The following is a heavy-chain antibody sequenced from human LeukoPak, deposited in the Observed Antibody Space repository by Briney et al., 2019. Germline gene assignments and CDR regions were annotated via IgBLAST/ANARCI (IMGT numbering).Heavy chain of an antibody. J-gene: IGHJ3*01. CDR1: RFIFSRYS. Sequence: GGSLRLSCAASRFIFSRYSMNWVRQAPGKGLELISYISSSSSTIYYADSVKGRFTISRDNAKNSLYLQMNSLRAEDTAVYYCARPPPFDSDAFDVWGQGTMVTVSS. CDR2: ISSSSSTI. D-gene: IGHD3-9*01. V-gene: IGHV3-48*04. CDR3: ARPPPFDSDAFDV.